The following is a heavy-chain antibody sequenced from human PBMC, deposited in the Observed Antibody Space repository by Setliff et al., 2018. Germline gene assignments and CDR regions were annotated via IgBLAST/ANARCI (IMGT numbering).Heavy chain of an antibody. Sequence: PSETLSLTCTVSGGSISNTYYYWSWIRQPAGQGLEWIGQIYYSGSTNYNPSLKSRVTISIDTSNYQFSLRLNSVTAADTAVYYCARGRNIESRLLDSWGQGTLVTVSS. CDR2: IYYSGST. J-gene: IGHJ4*02. D-gene: IGHD6-6*01. CDR1: GGSISNTYYY. V-gene: IGHV4-61*10. CDR3: ARGRNIESRLLDS.